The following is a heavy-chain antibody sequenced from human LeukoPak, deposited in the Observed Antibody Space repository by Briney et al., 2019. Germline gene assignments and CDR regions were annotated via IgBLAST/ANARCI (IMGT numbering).Heavy chain of an antibody. D-gene: IGHD5-24*01. V-gene: IGHV5-51*01. CDR2: NYPGDFDT. J-gene: IGHJ4*02. CDR1: AYSFTSYW. Sequence: GESLQISCKGSAYSFTSYWIGWVRQMPGKGLEWMGINYPGDFDTRYSPSFQGEVTISADKSISTAYLQWSSLKASDTAMYYCVLRPRGLQFGPVDYWGQGTLVTVSS. CDR3: VLRPRGLQFGPVDY.